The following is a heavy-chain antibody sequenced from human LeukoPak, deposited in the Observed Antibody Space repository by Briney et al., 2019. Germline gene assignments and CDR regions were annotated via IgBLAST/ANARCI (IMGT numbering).Heavy chain of an antibody. CDR3: AKANWKYVSGYFDL. CDR1: GFTFDDYA. D-gene: IGHD1-7*01. CDR2: ISWKSGSI. V-gene: IGHV3-9*01. Sequence: GRSLRLSCAASGFTFDDYAMHWVRQAPGKGLEWASGISWKSGSIGYVDSVKGRFTISRDNAKNSLYLQMNSLRAEDTALYYCAKANWKYVSGYFDLWGRGTLVTVSS. J-gene: IGHJ2*01.